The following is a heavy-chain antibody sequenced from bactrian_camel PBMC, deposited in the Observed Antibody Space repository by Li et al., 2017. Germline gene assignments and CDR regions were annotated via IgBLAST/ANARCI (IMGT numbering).Heavy chain of an antibody. CDR3: AADRMGGHTITTMPSCD. V-gene: IGHV3S40*01. CDR2: IYTGGGSQ. D-gene: IGHD2*01. CDR1: EYTYSLDGAV. Sequence: QLVESGGGSVQAGGSLTLSCVTSEYTYSLDGAVAAWFRQAPGKKREGIAHIYTGGGSQYYATSVKGRFTISQDRPKTTVYLQMNSLKPADTAVYHCAADRMGGHTITTMPSCDWSQGTQVTVS. J-gene: IGHJ4*01.